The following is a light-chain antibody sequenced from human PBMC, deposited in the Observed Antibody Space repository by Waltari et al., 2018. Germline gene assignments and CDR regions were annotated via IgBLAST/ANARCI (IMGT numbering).Light chain of an antibody. Sequence: QSVLTQPPSVSGAPGQRVTFSCPGRTSNIGAGFGVHWYQQLPGTAPKLLILYNSGRPSWVPDRFSGSKSGTSASLAITGLQAEDEADYYCQSYDRSLSASVFGGGTKLTVL. CDR1: TSNIGAGFG. V-gene: IGLV1-40*01. CDR2: YNS. CDR3: QSYDRSLSASV. J-gene: IGLJ3*02.